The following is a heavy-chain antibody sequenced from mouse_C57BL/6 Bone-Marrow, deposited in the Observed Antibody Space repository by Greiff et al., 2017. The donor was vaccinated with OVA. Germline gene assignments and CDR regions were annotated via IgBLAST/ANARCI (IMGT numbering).Heavy chain of an antibody. Sequence: VQLQQPGAELVMPGASVKLSCKASGYTFTSYWMHWVKQRPGQGLEWIGEIDPSDSYTTYNQKFKGKSTLTVDKSSSTAYMQLSSLTSEDSAVYYCARKKGTFFDYWGQGTTLTVSS. D-gene: IGHD5-1*01. CDR2: IDPSDSYT. CDR3: ARKKGTFFDY. J-gene: IGHJ2*01. CDR1: GYTFTSYW. V-gene: IGHV1-69*01.